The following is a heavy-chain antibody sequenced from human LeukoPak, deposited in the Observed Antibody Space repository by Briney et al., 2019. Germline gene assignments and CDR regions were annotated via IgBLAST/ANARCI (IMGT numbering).Heavy chain of an antibody. D-gene: IGHD1-1*01. Sequence: GGSLRLSCAASGFTFSSYAMHWVRQAPGKGLEWVAVISYDGSNKYYADSVKGRFTISRDNSKNTLYLQMNSLRAEDTAVYYCARSLGTERGDYWGQEPWSPSPQ. CDR1: GFTFSSYA. CDR2: ISYDGSNK. V-gene: IGHV3-30-3*01. CDR3: ARSLGTERGDY. J-gene: IGHJ4*01.